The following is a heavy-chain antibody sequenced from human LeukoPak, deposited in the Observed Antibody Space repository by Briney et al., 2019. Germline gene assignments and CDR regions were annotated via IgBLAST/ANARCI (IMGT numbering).Heavy chain of an antibody. Sequence: GGSLRLSCAASGFTFSSYGMHWVRQAPGKGLEWVAVISYDGSNKYYADSVKGRFTISRDNSKNTLYLQMNSLRAEDTAVYYCAKDFRPASLENAFDIWGQGTMVTVSS. D-gene: IGHD1-1*01. V-gene: IGHV3-30*18. CDR1: GFTFSSYG. CDR2: ISYDGSNK. J-gene: IGHJ3*02. CDR3: AKDFRPASLENAFDI.